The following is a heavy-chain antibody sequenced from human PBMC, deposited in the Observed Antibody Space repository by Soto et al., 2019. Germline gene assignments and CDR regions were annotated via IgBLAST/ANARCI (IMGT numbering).Heavy chain of an antibody. CDR2: VYYSGTT. Sequence: SATLSLTCTLSGGSIDSGDYYWSWIRQPPGKGLEWIGYVYYSGTTNYNPFLKSRVTLSLDKSKNQFSLKMNSVTAADTAVYYWARDVIATTIYLALCGQGTLVTVSA. D-gene: IGHD1-26*01. V-gene: IGHV4-61*08. CDR1: GGSIDSGDYY. CDR3: ARDVIATTIYLAL. J-gene: IGHJ4*02.